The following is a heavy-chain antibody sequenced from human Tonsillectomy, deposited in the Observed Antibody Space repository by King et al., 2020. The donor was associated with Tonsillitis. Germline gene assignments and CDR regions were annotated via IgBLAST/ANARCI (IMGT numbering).Heavy chain of an antibody. CDR3: VKDRSGSYTTSFDY. Sequence: VQLVESGGGVVQPGGSLRLSCTASRFTFTRDMHWVRQAPGKGLEWVASIRSDGSNKYYGDSVKGRFTMSRDNSKNTLFLQMNSLRAEDTALYHCVKDRSGSYTTSFDYWGQGTLVTVSS. CDR2: IRSDGSNK. CDR1: RFTFTRD. D-gene: IGHD3-10*01. V-gene: IGHV3-30*02. J-gene: IGHJ4*02.